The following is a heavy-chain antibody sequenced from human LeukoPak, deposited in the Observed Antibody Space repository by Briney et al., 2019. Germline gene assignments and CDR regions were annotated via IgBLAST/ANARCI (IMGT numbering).Heavy chain of an antibody. CDR2: INPNSGGT. J-gene: IGHJ4*02. CDR1: GYTFTGYY. V-gene: IGHV1-2*02. D-gene: IGHD3-16*02. CDR3: ARDGFFYDYDYVWGSYRRHPYYFDY. Sequence: RASVKVSCKASGYTFTGYYMHWVRQAPGQGLEWMGLINPNSGGTNYAQKFQGRVTMIRDTSIRTDYMELSRLRSDDTAVYYCARDGFFYDYDYVWGSYRRHPYYFDYWGQGTLVTVSS.